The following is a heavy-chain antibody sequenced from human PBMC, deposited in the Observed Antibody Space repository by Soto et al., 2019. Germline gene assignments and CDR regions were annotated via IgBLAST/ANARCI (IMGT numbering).Heavy chain of an antibody. J-gene: IGHJ4*02. CDR3: AHRLGTSYYDY. CDR1: GFSFRNTGVD. V-gene: IGHV2-5*02. Sequence: QITLKESGPTLVKPTQTLTLTCTFSGFSFRNTGVDVGWIRQPPGKALEWLALIYWDEDTRYRPSLKSRLRITRDASKSQVVLTMTNVDPVDTATYYCAHRLGTSYYDYWGQGTLVTVSS. CDR2: IYWDEDT. D-gene: IGHD1-1*01.